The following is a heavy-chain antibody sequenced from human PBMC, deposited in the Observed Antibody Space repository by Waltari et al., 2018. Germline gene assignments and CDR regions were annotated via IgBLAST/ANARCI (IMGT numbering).Heavy chain of an antibody. D-gene: IGHD3-16*01. Sequence: AQLVESGGGLVQPGGSLSLSWAASETSFSVYDMNWVRQAPGKGLDWISYISSSGRVLHYADSVKGRFTISRDNADNSLFLQMNSLRAEDTAVYFCATNVGPLGGGNYWGQGVQVTVSS. CDR2: ISSSGRVL. CDR1: ETSFSVYD. V-gene: IGHV3-48*03. CDR3: ATNVGPLGGGNY. J-gene: IGHJ4*01.